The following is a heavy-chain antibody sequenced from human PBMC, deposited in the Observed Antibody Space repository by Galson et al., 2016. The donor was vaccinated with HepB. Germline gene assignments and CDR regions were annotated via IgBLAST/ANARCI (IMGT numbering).Heavy chain of an antibody. V-gene: IGHV4-4*02. CDR1: GGSITSSDR. Sequence: SETLSLTCAVSGGSITSSDRWSWVRQPPGKGLEWIGEIYHSGNTNYISSLKSRVTISVDTSKNQFSLKLRSVTVAATAVYYCARGRGLSLGAHYDFWRPDERDYQYFGMDVWGQGTTVTVSS. CDR3: ARGRGLSLGAHYDFWRPDERDYQYFGMDV. D-gene: IGHD3-3*01. CDR2: IYHSGNT. J-gene: IGHJ6*02.